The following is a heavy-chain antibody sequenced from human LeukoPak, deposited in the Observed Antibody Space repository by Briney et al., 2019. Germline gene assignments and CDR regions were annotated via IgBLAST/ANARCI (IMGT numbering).Heavy chain of an antibody. J-gene: IGHJ1*01. CDR1: GFTFSNAW. D-gene: IGHD3-22*01. Sequence: GGSLRLSCAASGFTFSNAWMNWVRQAPGKGLEWVGRIKSKTDGGTTDCAAPVKGRFTISRDDLKNTLYLQMNSLKTEDTAVYYCTTGAYYYDSSAYYYVSLEYFQHWGQGTLVTVSS. CDR3: TTGAYYYDSSAYYYVSLEYFQH. V-gene: IGHV3-15*01. CDR2: IKSKTDGGTT.